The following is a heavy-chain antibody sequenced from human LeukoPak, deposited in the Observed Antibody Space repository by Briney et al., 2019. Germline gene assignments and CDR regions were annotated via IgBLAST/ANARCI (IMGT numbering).Heavy chain of an antibody. V-gene: IGHV1-2*02. CDR1: GYTFTGYY. J-gene: IGHJ4*02. CDR3: ARGFDFWSGYYFFDY. CDR2: INPNSGGT. Sequence: GASVKVSCKASGYTFTGYYMHWVRQAPGQGVEWMGWINPNSGGTNYAQKFQGRVTMTRDTSISTAYMELSRLRSDDTAVYYCARGFDFWSGYYFFDYWGQGTLVTVSS. D-gene: IGHD3-3*01.